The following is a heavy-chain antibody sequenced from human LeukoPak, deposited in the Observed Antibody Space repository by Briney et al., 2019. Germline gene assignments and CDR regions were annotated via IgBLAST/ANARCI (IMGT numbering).Heavy chain of an antibody. CDR2: IYSGGST. CDR1: GFIVSGYY. CDR3: AREKLEAAAGWFDP. D-gene: IGHD6-13*01. Sequence: GGSLRLSCVASGFIVSGYYMSWVRQAPGRGLEWVSVIYSGGSTYYADSVKGRFTISRDNSKNTLYLQMNSLRAEDTAVYYCAREKLEAAAGWFDPWGQGTLVTVSS. V-gene: IGHV3-66*02. J-gene: IGHJ5*02.